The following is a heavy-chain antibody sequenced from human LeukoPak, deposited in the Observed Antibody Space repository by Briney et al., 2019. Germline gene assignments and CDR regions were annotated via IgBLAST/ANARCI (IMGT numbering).Heavy chain of an antibody. CDR2: IWYDGSNK. CDR3: ARDQDSSGWYYTLDY. J-gene: IGHJ4*02. Sequence: GRSLRLSCAASAFTFSSFAMHWVRQAPGKGLEWVAVIWYDGSNKYYADSVKGRFTISRDNSRNTLCLQMNSLRAEDTAVYYCARDQDSSGWYYTLDYWGQGTLVTVSS. D-gene: IGHD6-19*01. CDR1: AFTFSSFA. V-gene: IGHV3-33*08.